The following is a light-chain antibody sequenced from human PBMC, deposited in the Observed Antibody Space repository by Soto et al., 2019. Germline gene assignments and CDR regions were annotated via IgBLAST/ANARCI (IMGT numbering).Light chain of an antibody. CDR3: QQYGDSPLT. CDR2: GAS. CDR1: QSVSSATY. V-gene: IGKV3-20*01. J-gene: IGKJ4*01. Sequence: EIVLTQSPGTLSLSPGERATLSCRASQSVSSATYLAWYQQKPGQAPRLLICGASSRAAGIPDRFSGSGSGTDFTLTISRLEPEDFAVYYCQQYGDSPLTFGGGTKVE.